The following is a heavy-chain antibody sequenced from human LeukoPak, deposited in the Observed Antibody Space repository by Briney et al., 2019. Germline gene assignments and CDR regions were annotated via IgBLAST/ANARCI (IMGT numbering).Heavy chain of an antibody. J-gene: IGHJ4*02. CDR2: LSHAETTQ. Sequence: PGESLRLSCEVSGFTFTSYGMHWVRQAPGKGLEWVAWLSHAETTQHYADSVKGRFTISRDSSKNMLFLQMNNLRHEDTATYYCAKALWASDRGEAFDFWGQGTLVTVSS. CDR3: AKALWASDRGEAFDF. CDR1: GFTFTSYG. V-gene: IGHV3-30*18. D-gene: IGHD3-16*01.